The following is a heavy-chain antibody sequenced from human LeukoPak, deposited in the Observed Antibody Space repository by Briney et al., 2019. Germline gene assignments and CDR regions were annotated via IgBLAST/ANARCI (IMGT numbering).Heavy chain of an antibody. J-gene: IGHJ3*02. Sequence: SQTLSLTCTVSGGSISSGDYYWSWIRQPPGKGLEWIGYIYYSGSTYYNPSLKSRVTISVDTSKNQFSLKLSSVTAADTAVYYYARVPSYDTYEGNAFDIWGQGTMVTVSS. D-gene: IGHD3-22*01. CDR3: ARVPSYDTYEGNAFDI. V-gene: IGHV4-30-4*01. CDR2: IYYSGST. CDR1: GGSISSGDYY.